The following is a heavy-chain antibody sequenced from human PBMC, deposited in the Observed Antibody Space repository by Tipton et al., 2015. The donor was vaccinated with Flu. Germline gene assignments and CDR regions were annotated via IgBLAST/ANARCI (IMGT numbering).Heavy chain of an antibody. J-gene: IGHJ6*02. V-gene: IGHV4-39*01. D-gene: IGHD4-17*01. CDR1: GGSISSDSYY. CDR3: ARPHSYGNYALDV. Sequence: TLSLTCTVSGGSISSDSYYWAWIRQPPGKGLEFIGTIYYTGSTDYSPSLKSRVTISVDRSRNQLSLQLTSVTAADTAVYYCARPHSYGNYALDVWGQGTTVIVSS. CDR2: IYYTGST.